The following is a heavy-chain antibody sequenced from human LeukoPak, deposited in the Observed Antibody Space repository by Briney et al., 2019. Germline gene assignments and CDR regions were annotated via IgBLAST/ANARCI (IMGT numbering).Heavy chain of an antibody. J-gene: IGHJ4*02. CDR2: IRAYNGNT. CDR3: ARVPQARGVLWYSSSWDYLDC. V-gene: IGHV1-18*01. D-gene: IGHD6-13*01. Sequence: ASVKVSCKASGYTFTSSGISWVRQAPGQGLEWMARIRAYNGNTHYAQTLQGRVTMTTDTSTRTHYMELRSLRSDDTAAYYCARVPQARGVLWYSSSWDYLDCWGQGTLVAVSS. CDR1: GYTFTSSG.